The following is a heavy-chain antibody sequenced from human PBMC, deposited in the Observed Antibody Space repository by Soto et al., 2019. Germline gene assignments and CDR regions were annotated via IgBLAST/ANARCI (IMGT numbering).Heavy chain of an antibody. D-gene: IGHD3-10*01. J-gene: IGHJ4*02. CDR2: IKQDGSEK. CDR1: GFIFSSYW. V-gene: IGHV3-7*01. Sequence: GGSLRLSCAASGFIFSSYWMSWVRQAPGKGLEWVANIKQDGSEKYYVDSVKGRFTISRDNAKNSLYLQMNSLRAEDTAVYYCAREPYYYVSGNYQDFDYWGQGTLVTVSS. CDR3: AREPYYYVSGNYQDFDY.